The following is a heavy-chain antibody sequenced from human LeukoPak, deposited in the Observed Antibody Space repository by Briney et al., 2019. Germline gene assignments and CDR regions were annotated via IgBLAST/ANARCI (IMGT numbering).Heavy chain of an antibody. J-gene: IGHJ5*02. CDR1: GGTFSSYA. Sequence: SVKVSCKASGGTFSSYAISWVRQAPGQGLEWMGGIIPIFGTANYAQKFQGRVTITADESTSTAYMELSSLRSEDTAVYYCAGELYYDILTGYYSHWFDPWGQGTLVTVSS. D-gene: IGHD3-9*01. CDR3: AGELYYDILTGYYSHWFDP. CDR2: IIPIFGTA. V-gene: IGHV1-69*01.